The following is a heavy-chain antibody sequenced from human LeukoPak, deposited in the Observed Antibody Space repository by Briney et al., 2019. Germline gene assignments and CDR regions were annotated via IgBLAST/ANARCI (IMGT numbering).Heavy chain of an antibody. CDR2: INPDGGGT. V-gene: IGHV1-2*02. CDR1: RYTLIGYY. CDR3: ARATYFDGSGYYYYGMDV. Sequence: ASVPVSRQASRYTLIGYYMHWVGQAPAKGLEWMGWINPDGGGTNYAQKFQGRVTMTSDTSISTAYMELTRLRSADTAVYYCARATYFDGSGYYYYGMDVWGQGTMVTVSS. D-gene: IGHD3-22*01. J-gene: IGHJ6*02.